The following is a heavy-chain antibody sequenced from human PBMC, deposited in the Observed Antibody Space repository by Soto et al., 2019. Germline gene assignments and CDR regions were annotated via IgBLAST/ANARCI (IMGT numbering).Heavy chain of an antibody. D-gene: IGHD4-17*01. V-gene: IGHV4-39*01. CDR3: ARSPDYGDYKKAFDI. CDR1: GGSISSSSYY. J-gene: IGHJ3*02. Sequence: SETLSLTCTVSGGSISSSSYYWGWIRQPPGKGLEWIGSIYYSGSTYYNPSLKSRVTISVDTSKNQFSLKLSSVTAADTAVYYCARSPDYGDYKKAFDIWGQGTMVTVSS. CDR2: IYYSGST.